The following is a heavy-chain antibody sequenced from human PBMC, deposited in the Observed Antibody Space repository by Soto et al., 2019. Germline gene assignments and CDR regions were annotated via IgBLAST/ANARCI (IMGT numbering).Heavy chain of an antibody. CDR2: IYYSGGT. D-gene: IGHD3-22*01. V-gene: IGHV4-59*01. Sequence: SETLSLTCTVSGGSISSYYWSWIRQPPGKGLEWIGYIYYSGGTNYNPSLKSRVTISVDTSKNQFSLKLSSVTAADTAVYYCARNYYDSSGYYYYFDYWGQGTLVTVSS. J-gene: IGHJ4*02. CDR1: GGSISSYY. CDR3: ARNYYDSSGYYYYFDY.